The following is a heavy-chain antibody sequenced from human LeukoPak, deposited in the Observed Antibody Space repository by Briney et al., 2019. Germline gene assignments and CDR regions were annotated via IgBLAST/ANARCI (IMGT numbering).Heavy chain of an antibody. CDR1: GFTFSSYE. D-gene: IGHD3-3*01. V-gene: IGHV3-48*03. Sequence: GGSLRLSCAASGFTFSSYEMNWVRQAPGKGLEWVSYITKSGSTIYYADSVKGRFTISRDNAKNSLYLQMNSLRVEDTAVYYCARGGGNGYYGFGYWGQGTLVTVSS. J-gene: IGHJ4*02. CDR3: ARGGGNGYYGFGY. CDR2: ITKSGSTI.